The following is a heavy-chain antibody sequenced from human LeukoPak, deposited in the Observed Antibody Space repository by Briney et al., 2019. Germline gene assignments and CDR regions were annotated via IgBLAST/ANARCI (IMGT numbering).Heavy chain of an antibody. CDR1: GYTFTSYY. Sequence: ASVKVSCKASGYTFTSYYMHWVRQAPGQGLEWMGIINPSGGSTSYAQKFQERVTITRDMSTSIAYMELSSLRSEDTAVYYCAAGPRYSYGNREFDSWGQGTLVTVSS. CDR3: AAGPRYSYGNREFDS. D-gene: IGHD5-18*01. J-gene: IGHJ4*02. V-gene: IGHV1-46*01. CDR2: INPSGGST.